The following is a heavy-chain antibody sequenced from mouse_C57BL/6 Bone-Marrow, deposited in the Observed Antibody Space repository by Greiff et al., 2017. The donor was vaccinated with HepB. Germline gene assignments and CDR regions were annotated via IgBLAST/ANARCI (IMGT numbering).Heavy chain of an antibody. CDR1: GYTFTSYW. J-gene: IGHJ2*01. V-gene: IGHV1-61*01. D-gene: IGHD2-1*01. CDR2: IYPSDSET. CDR3: AREVYDGHWDYFDY. Sequence: QVQLQQPGAELVRPGSSVKLSCKASGYTFTSYWMDWVKQRPGQGLEWIGNIYPSDSETHYNQKFKDKATLTVDNSSSTAYMQLSSLTSEDSAVYYCAREVYDGHWDYFDYWGQGTTLTVSS.